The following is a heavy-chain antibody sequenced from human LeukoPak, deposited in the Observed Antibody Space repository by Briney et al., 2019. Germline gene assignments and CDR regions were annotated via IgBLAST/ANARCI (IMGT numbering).Heavy chain of an antibody. Sequence: SETLSLTCSVSGASISDYYWNWIRQPPGKGLECLGYMYYDGTSNYNPSLKSRVTISIDSSKNQFSLRLSSVTAADTAVYYCARGRDNYGSGDSWGQGILVTVSS. CDR2: MYYDGTS. CDR1: GASISDYY. J-gene: IGHJ4*02. CDR3: ARGRDNYGSGDS. V-gene: IGHV4-59*01. D-gene: IGHD3-10*01.